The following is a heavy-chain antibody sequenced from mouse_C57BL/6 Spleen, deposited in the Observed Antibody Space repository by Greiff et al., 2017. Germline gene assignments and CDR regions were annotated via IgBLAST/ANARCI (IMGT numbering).Heavy chain of an antibody. J-gene: IGHJ3*01. D-gene: IGHD2-2*01. CDR1: GYTFTSYW. CDR3: ARSGYGYDGVAY. Sequence: QVQLQQPGAELVKPGASVKLSCKASGYTFTSYWMQWVKQRPGQGLEWIGEIDPSASYTNYNQKFKGKATLTVDTSSSTAYMQLSSLTSEDSAVYYCARSGYGYDGVAYWGQGTLVTVSA. V-gene: IGHV1-50*01. CDR2: IDPSASYT.